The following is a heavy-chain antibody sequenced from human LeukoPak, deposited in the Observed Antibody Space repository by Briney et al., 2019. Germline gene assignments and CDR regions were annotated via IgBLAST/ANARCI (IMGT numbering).Heavy chain of an antibody. J-gene: IGHJ6*03. D-gene: IGHD6-6*01. CDR3: AKGAARPVYYYMDV. CDR1: GCTFSNYA. V-gene: IGHV3-23*01. CDR2: ISGSGGST. Sequence: GGSLRLSCAASGCTFSNYAMSWVRQAPGKGLGWVSTISGSGGSTYYAESVKGRFTISRDNSKNTLYLQMNSLRAEDTAVYYCAKGAARPVYYYMDVWGKGTTVTVSS.